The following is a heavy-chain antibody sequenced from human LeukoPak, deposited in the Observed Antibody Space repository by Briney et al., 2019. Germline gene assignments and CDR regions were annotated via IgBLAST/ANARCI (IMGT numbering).Heavy chain of an antibody. Sequence: GRSLRLSCAASGFTFSTYAMSWVRQAPGKGLEWVSAISDSGGSTYYADSVKGRFTISRDNSKSTLYLQMNSLRAEDTALYYCVKEDYYDSSGYYPLGFWGQGTLVTVSS. J-gene: IGHJ4*02. CDR2: ISDSGGST. CDR1: GFTFSTYA. D-gene: IGHD3-22*01. V-gene: IGHV3-23*01. CDR3: VKEDYYDSSGYYPLGF.